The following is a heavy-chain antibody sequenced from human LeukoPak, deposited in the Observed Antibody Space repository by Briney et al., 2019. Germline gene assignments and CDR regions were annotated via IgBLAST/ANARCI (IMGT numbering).Heavy chain of an antibody. D-gene: IGHD1-26*01. V-gene: IGHV3-74*01. J-gene: IGHJ4*01. CDR2: IHGDGSRS. Sequence: AGGSLRLSCAASGFTFSQSWMHWVRQAPGRGLVWVSRIHGDGSRSDYADSVKGRFTISRDNAKQVLYLHMTSLTAEDTAFYYCARGGSPSDYWGYGTLVSVSS. CDR1: GFTFSQSW. CDR3: ARGGSPSDY.